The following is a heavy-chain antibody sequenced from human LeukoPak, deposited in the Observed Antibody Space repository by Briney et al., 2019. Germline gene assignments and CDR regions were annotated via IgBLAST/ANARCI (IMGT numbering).Heavy chain of an antibody. CDR2: ISAYNGNT. Sequence: ASVKVSCKASGYTFTSYGISWVRQAPGQGLEWMGWISAYNGNTNYAQKLQGRVTMTRNTSISTAYMELSSLRSEDTAVYYCASPIAVTTAFDYWGQGTLVTVSS. CDR3: ASPIAVTTAFDY. J-gene: IGHJ4*02. V-gene: IGHV1-18*01. D-gene: IGHD4-17*01. CDR1: GYTFTSYG.